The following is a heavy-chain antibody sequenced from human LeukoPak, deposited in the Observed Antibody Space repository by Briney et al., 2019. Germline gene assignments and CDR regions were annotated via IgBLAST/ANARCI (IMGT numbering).Heavy chain of an antibody. Sequence: GGSLRLSCAASGLIFSNYAMSWVRQAPGRGLGWGSAISGSGRSTYFADSVKRRFTISRDNSKNPLYLQMNSLRAEDTAVYYCAKGGSWRYLDYWGQGTLVTVSS. D-gene: IGHD6-13*01. V-gene: IGHV3-23*01. CDR2: ISGSGRST. CDR1: GLIFSNYA. CDR3: AKGGSWRYLDY. J-gene: IGHJ4*02.